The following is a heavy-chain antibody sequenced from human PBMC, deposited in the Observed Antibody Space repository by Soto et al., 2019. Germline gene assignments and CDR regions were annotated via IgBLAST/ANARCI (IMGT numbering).Heavy chain of an antibody. CDR1: GFTVSSNY. D-gene: IGHD1-26*01. V-gene: IGHV3-53*01. CDR2: IYSGGST. J-gene: IGHJ4*02. CDR3: ARGRELIDY. Sequence: EVQLVGSGGGSIQPGGSLRLSCAASGFTVSSNYMSWVRQAPGKGLEWVSVIYSGGSTYYAAAGKGRSTISRDNSKNALYPPMTSLRAEDTAVYYCARGRELIDYWGQGTLVTVSS.